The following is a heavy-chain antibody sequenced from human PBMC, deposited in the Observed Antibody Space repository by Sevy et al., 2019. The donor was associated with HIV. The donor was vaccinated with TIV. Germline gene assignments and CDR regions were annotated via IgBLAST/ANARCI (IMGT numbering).Heavy chain of an antibody. CDR3: SRVAFTMIRGTSKYYFMDV. CDR2: IRSKGFGGTT. Sequence: GGSLRLSCTTSGFTFGDYAMNWFCQAPGKGLEWVGFIRSKGFGGTTEYAASVKGRFTISRDDSKSTTYLQMNSLKTEDTAVYYCSRVAFTMIRGTSKYYFMDVWGKGTTVTVSS. D-gene: IGHD3-10*01. J-gene: IGHJ6*03. CDR1: GFTFGDYA. V-gene: IGHV3-49*03.